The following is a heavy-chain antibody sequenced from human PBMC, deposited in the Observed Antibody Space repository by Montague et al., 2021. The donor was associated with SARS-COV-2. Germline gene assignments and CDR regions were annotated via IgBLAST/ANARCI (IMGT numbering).Heavy chain of an antibody. V-gene: IGHV3-74*01. Sequence: SLRLSCAASGFTFSLYWMHWVRQAPGRGLVWVSRINGEDTYVNYADSVKGRFTISRDNSKSTLFLHMNSLRVDDTAVYYRARLGPGIAFELWGQGTVVTVSP. CDR1: GFTFSLYW. D-gene: IGHD3-10*01. CDR2: INGEDTYV. CDR3: ARLGPGIAFEL. J-gene: IGHJ3*01.